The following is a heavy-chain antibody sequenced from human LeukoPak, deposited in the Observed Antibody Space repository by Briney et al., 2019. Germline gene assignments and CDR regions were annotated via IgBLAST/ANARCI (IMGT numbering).Heavy chain of an antibody. D-gene: IGHD3-3*01. J-gene: IGHJ4*02. CDR1: GFTFSGSA. Sequence: GGSLRLSCAASGFTFSGSAMHWVRQAPGKGREWVAFTRYDADTKYHADSVKGRFTISRDNSKNTLYLQMNSLRAEDTAMYYCAKDRVTIFGVVTQYYFDYWGQGTLVTVSS. V-gene: IGHV3-30*02. CDR2: TRYDADTK. CDR3: AKDRVTIFGVVTQYYFDY.